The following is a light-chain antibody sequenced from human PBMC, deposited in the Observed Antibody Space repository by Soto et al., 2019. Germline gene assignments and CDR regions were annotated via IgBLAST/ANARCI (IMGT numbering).Light chain of an antibody. CDR1: STDVGVDNY. V-gene: IGLV2-14*01. CDR3: SSYTSSSTLV. Sequence: QSVLTQPASVSGSPGQSITISCTATSTDVGVDNYVAWYQQYPRKAPKLMIYEVINRPSGVSNRFSGTKSGNTASLIISGLQPEDEADDYCSSYTSSSTLVFGGGTKLTVL. J-gene: IGLJ2*01. CDR2: EVI.